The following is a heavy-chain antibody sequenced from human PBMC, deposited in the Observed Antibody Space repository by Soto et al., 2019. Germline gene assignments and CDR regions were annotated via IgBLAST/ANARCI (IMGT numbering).Heavy chain of an antibody. V-gene: IGHV3-30-3*01. Sequence: QVQLVESGGGVVQPGRSLRLSCVASGFIFSTYAIHLVRQAPGKGLEWVAVISHDGSNKYYADSVKGRFTISRDNSKNALDLPMNTLRPEDTAVYYCPRDMARLRTAVIPKHWGQGTLVTVSS. CDR3: PRDMARLRTAVIPKH. CDR2: ISHDGSNK. D-gene: IGHD4-17*01. CDR1: GFIFSTYA. J-gene: IGHJ4*02.